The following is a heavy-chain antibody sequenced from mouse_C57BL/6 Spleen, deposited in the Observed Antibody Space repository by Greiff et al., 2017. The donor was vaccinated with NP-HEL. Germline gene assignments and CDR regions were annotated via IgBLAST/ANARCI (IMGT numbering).Heavy chain of an antibody. V-gene: IGHV1-52*01. J-gene: IGHJ3*01. CDR3: ARSGSSPAWFAY. Sequence: QVHVKQPGAELVRPGSSVKLSCKASGYTFTSYWMHWVKQRPIQGLEWIGNIDPSDSETHYNQKFKDKATLTVDKSSSTAYMQLSSLTSEDSAVYYCARSGSSPAWFAYWGQGTLVTVSA. D-gene: IGHD1-1*01. CDR1: GYTFTSYW. CDR2: IDPSDSET.